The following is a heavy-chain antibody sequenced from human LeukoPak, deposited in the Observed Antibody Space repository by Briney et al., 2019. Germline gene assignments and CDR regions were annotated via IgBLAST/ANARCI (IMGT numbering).Heavy chain of an antibody. CDR2: ISYDGSNK. Sequence: GGSLRLSCAASGFTFSSYAMHWVRQAPGKGLEGVAVISYDGSNKYYADSVKGGFTISRENSKNTLYLKMNRLRAEDTAVYYCARDIYSYGPNWFDLWGQGTLVTVSS. J-gene: IGHJ5*02. CDR3: ARDIYSYGPNWFDL. CDR1: GFTFSSYA. V-gene: IGHV3-30-3*01. D-gene: IGHD5-18*01.